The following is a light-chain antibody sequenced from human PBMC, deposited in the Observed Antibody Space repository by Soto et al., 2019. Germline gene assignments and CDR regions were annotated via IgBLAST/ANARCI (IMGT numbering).Light chain of an antibody. CDR2: DVS. CDR1: SSDVGGYNY. J-gene: IGLJ1*01. Sequence: QSALTQPASVSGSPGQSITISWTGTSSDVGGYNYVSWYQQHPGKAPNLMIYDVSNRPSGVSNRFSGSKSGNTASLTISGLQAEDEADYYCSSYTSSSTLLYVFGTGTKVTVL. V-gene: IGLV2-14*01. CDR3: SSYTSSSTLLYV.